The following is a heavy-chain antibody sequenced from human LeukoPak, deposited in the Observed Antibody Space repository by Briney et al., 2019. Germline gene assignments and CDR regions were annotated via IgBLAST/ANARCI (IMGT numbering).Heavy chain of an antibody. V-gene: IGHV3-21*01. CDR3: ARAEALKFRDFDY. CDR1: GFTFSRYS. CDR2: ISSSSSYI. J-gene: IGHJ4*02. Sequence: GGSLRLSCAASGFTFSRYSMNWVRQAPGKGLEWVSSISSSSSYIYYADSVKGRFTISRDNARNSLYLQMNSLRAEDTAIYYCARAEALKFRDFDYWGQGTLVTVSS.